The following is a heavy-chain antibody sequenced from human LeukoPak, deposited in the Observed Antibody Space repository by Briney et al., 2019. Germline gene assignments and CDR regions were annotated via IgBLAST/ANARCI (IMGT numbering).Heavy chain of an antibody. CDR3: ARDRTTTYYDFTPDV. J-gene: IGHJ6*04. Sequence: GGSLRLSCAASGFTFSIYSMNWVRQAPGKGLEWVSYISSSSATIYYADSVKGRFTISRDNAKNALYLQMNSLRAEDTAVYYCARDRTTTYYDFTPDVWGKGTTVTVSS. V-gene: IGHV3-48*04. CDR2: ISSSSATI. CDR1: GFTFSIYS. D-gene: IGHD3/OR15-3a*01.